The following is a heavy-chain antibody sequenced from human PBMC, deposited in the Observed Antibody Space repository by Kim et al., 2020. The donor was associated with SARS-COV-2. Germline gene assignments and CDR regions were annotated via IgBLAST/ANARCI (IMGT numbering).Heavy chain of an antibody. CDR1: GGTFSSYA. V-gene: IGHV1-69*13. CDR3: ARDGRVGPRKVYYYYGMDV. CDR2: IIPIFGTA. J-gene: IGHJ6*02. Sequence: SVKVSCKASGGTFSSYAISWVRQAPGQGLEWMGGIIPIFGTANYAQKFQGRVTITADESTSTAYMELSSLRSADAAVYYCARDGRVGPRKVYYYYGMDVWGQGTTVTVSS.